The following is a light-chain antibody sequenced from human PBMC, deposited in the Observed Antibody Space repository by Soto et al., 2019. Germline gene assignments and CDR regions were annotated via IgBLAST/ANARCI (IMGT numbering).Light chain of an antibody. J-gene: IGLJ2*01. CDR1: SSDIGAYNF. CDR2: DFN. CDR3: TSWTTSTTMI. Sequence: QSVLTQPASVSGSPGQSITISCTGTSSDIGAYNFVSWYQQHPGKAPKLMLYDFNIRPSGVSNRFSGSKSGNTASLTISGLQAEDEADYYCTSWTTSTTMIFGGGTKVTVL. V-gene: IGLV2-14*03.